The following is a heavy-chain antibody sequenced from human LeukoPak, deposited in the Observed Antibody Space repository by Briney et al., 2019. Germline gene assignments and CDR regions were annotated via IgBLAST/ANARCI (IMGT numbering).Heavy chain of an antibody. V-gene: IGHV1-2*02. D-gene: IGHD3-10*01. Sequence: ASVKVSCKASGYTFTGYYMHWVRQAPGQGLEWMGWINPNSGGTNYAQKFQGRVTVTRDTSISTAYMELSRLRSDDTAVYYCARDLYYGSGSPLDYWGQGTLVTVSS. J-gene: IGHJ4*02. CDR1: GYTFTGYY. CDR3: ARDLYYGSGSPLDY. CDR2: INPNSGGT.